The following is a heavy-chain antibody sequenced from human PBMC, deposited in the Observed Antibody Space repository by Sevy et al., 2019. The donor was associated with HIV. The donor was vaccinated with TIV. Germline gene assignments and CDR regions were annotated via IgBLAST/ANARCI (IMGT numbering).Heavy chain of an antibody. CDR2: ISYDGSNK. D-gene: IGHD3-22*01. Sequence: GVSLRLSCAASGFTFSSYAMHWVRQAPGKGLEWVAVISYDGSNKYYADSVKGRFTISRDNSKNTLYLQMNSLRAEDTAVYYCARENYYDSSGYYWEGEFGYWGQGTLVTVSS. J-gene: IGHJ4*02. CDR1: GFTFSSYA. V-gene: IGHV3-30-3*01. CDR3: ARENYYDSSGYYWEGEFGY.